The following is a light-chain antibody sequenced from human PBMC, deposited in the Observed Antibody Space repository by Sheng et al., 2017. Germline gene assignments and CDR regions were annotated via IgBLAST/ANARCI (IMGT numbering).Light chain of an antibody. J-gene: IGKJ5*01. CDR3: QQYDNLPIT. Sequence: DIQMTQSPSSVSASVGERVTITCRASQGISSWLGWYQQKPGKAPKLLIYDASNLETGVPSRFSGSGSGTDFTFTISSLQPEDIATYYCQQYDNLPITFGQGTRLEIK. CDR2: DAS. V-gene: IGKV1-33*01. CDR1: QGISSW.